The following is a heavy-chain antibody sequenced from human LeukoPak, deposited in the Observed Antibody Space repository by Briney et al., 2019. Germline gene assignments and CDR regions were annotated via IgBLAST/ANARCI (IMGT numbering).Heavy chain of an antibody. Sequence: PGGSLRLSCAVSGFSVGTGYMDWVRQAPGTGQGWDTILYPEGNTYYADSVKGRFSISRDTSKNMVYLQMFTLRVEDTAVYRCVRGLGWFYYAFDIWGQGTPVTVSS. V-gene: IGHV3-66*01. CDR3: VRGLGWFYYAFDI. J-gene: IGHJ3*02. CDR2: LYPEGNT. D-gene: IGHD3-22*01. CDR1: GFSVGTGY.